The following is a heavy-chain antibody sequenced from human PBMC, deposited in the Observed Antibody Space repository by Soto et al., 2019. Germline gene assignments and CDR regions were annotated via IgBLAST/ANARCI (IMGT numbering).Heavy chain of an antibody. CDR2: INPSGGSA. D-gene: IGHD2-2*01. Sequence: ASVNVSCKKAWYIFSNYYLHWVRQAPGQGPQWMGVINPSGGSASYAQKFQGRVTVTRDTSTSSVYLELSRLRSEETAVYYCAKAAGIPAAPGTFDSWGQGTLVTVSS. V-gene: IGHV1-46*01. J-gene: IGHJ4*02. CDR3: AKAAGIPAAPGTFDS. CDR1: WYIFSNYY.